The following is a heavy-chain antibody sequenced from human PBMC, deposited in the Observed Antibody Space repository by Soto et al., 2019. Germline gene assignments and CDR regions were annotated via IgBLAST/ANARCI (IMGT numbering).Heavy chain of an antibody. CDR3: ASYCAGDCSNFDY. CDR2: IYHSGST. D-gene: IGHD2-21*02. J-gene: IGHJ4*02. CDR1: GGSINSGDYS. V-gene: IGHV4-30-2*01. Sequence: QLQLQESGSGLVEPSQTLSLTCTVSGGSINSGDYSWSWIRQPPGKGLEWIGYIYHSGSTYYNPSLKSRVTMYVDRSKDQFSLKLSSVTAADTAVYYCASYCAGDCSNFDYLGQGMLVTVSS.